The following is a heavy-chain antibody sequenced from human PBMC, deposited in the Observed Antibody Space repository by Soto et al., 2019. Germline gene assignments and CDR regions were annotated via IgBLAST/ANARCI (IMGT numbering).Heavy chain of an antibody. V-gene: IGHV1-2*02. CDR3: AINIAVAGTGRAPYYYGMDV. CDR1: GYTFTGYY. Sequence: ASGKVSCKASGYTFTGYYMHWVRQAPGQGLEWMGWINPNSGGTNYAQKFQGRVTMTRDTSISTAYMELSRLRSDDTAVYYCAINIAVAGTGRAPYYYGMDVWGQGTTVTVSS. J-gene: IGHJ6*02. D-gene: IGHD6-19*01. CDR2: INPNSGGT.